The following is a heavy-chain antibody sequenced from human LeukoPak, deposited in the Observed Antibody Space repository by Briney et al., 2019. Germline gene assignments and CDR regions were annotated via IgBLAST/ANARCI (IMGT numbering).Heavy chain of an antibody. V-gene: IGHV1-2*02. CDR1: GYTFTCYY. D-gene: IGHD2-2*01. CDR3: AREFPDIVVVPAAQGFHY. J-gene: IGHJ4*02. CDR2: INPNSGGT. Sequence: GASVKVSCKASGYTFTCYYMHWVRQAPGQGLEWMGWINPNSGGTNYAQKFQGRVTMTRDTSISTAYMELSRLRSDDTAAYYCAREFPDIVVVPAAQGFHYWGQGTLVTVSS.